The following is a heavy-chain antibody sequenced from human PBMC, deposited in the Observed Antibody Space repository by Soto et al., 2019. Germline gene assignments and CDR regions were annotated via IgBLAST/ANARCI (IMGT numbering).Heavy chain of an antibody. CDR2: IYYSGST. J-gene: IGHJ4*02. D-gene: IGHD5-18*01. CDR1: GGSISSYY. CDR3: ARAGYGYSFDY. V-gene: IGHV4-59*01. Sequence: ASETLSLTCIVSGGSISSYYWSWIRQPPGKGLEWIGYIYYSGSTNYNPSLKSRVTISVDTSKNQFSLKLSSVTAADTAVYYCARAGYGYSFDYWGRGTLVTVSS.